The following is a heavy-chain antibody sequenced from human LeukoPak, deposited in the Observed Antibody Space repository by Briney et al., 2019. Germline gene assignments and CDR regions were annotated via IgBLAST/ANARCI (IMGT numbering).Heavy chain of an antibody. J-gene: IGHJ4*02. CDR1: GYTFTNYA. V-gene: IGHV1-3*01. CDR3: ARDRGVTMVRGVIDSFDY. CDR2: INAGNGNT. D-gene: IGHD3-10*01. Sequence: GASVEVSCKTSGYTFTNYAMQWVRQAPGQRLEWMGWINAGNGNTKYSQKFQGRVTITRDTSASIAYMKLSSLRSEDTAVYYCARDRGVTMVRGVIDSFDYWGQGTLVTVSS.